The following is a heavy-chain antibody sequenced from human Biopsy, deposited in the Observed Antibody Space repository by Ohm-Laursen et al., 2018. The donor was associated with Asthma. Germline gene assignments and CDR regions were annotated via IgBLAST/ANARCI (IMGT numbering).Heavy chain of an antibody. J-gene: IGHJ6*02. CDR3: ARAVDYSHYYGIDV. V-gene: IGHV1-18*01. Sequence: GASVKVSCNTPGYTFNSAGITWVRQAPGQGLEWMGWISVYNGNTKVAQKLQDRVTMITDTSTSTAYMELRSLRSDDTAVYFCARAVDYSHYYGIDVWGQGTTVTVS. D-gene: IGHD3-10*01. CDR2: ISVYNGNT. CDR1: GYTFNSAG.